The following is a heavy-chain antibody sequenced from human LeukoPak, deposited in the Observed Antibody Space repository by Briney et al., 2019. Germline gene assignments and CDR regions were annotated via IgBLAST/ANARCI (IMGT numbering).Heavy chain of an antibody. D-gene: IGHD5-12*01. CDR1: GGTFSSYA. V-gene: IGHV1-69*13. J-gene: IGHJ6*02. CDR3: ARGRATDLSYYYYGMDV. Sequence: SVKVSCKASGGTFSSYAISWVRQAPGQGLEWMGGIVPIFGTANYAQKFQGRVTITADESTSTAYMELSGLRSEDTAVYYCARGRATDLSYYYYGMDVWGQGTTVTVSS. CDR2: IVPIFGTA.